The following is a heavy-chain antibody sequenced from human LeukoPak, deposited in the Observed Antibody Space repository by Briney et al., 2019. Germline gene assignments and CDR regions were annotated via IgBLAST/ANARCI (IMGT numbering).Heavy chain of an antibody. Sequence: SETLSLTCTVSGDSISSYYWSWIRQPAGKGLEWIGRIHPSGSTNYNPSLKSRVTLSVDTSKNQFSLKLSSVTAADTAVYYCARDFGAHDYGDLAAGNPLGAFDIWGQGTMVTVSS. J-gene: IGHJ3*02. CDR1: GDSISSYY. D-gene: IGHD4-17*01. V-gene: IGHV4-4*07. CDR2: IHPSGST. CDR3: ARDFGAHDYGDLAAGNPLGAFDI.